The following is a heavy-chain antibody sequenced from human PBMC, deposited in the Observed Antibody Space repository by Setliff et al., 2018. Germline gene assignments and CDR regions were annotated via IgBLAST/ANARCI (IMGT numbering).Heavy chain of an antibody. V-gene: IGHV1-3*01. CDR1: GYSFTNYD. J-gene: IGHJ4*02. CDR3: ARELYDSSGYYNYFDY. D-gene: IGHD3-22*01. Sequence: GASVKVSCQASGYSFTNYDINWVRQATGQGLEWMGWINAGNGNTKYSQKFQGRVTITRDTSASTAYMELSSLRSEDTAVYYCARELYDSSGYYNYFDYWGQGTLVTVSS. CDR2: INAGNGNT.